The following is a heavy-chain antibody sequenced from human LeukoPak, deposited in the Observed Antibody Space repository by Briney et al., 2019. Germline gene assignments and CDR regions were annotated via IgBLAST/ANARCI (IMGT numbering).Heavy chain of an antibody. Sequence: GGSLRLSCAASGFTFSSYGMHWVRQAPGKGLEWVAVISYDGSNKYYADSVKGRFTISRDNSKNTLYLQMNSLRAEDTAVYYCAKDVGSYSNYYYGMDVWGQGTMVTVSS. CDR2: ISYDGSNK. CDR1: GFTFSSYG. D-gene: IGHD1-26*01. V-gene: IGHV3-30*18. J-gene: IGHJ6*02. CDR3: AKDVGSYSNYYYGMDV.